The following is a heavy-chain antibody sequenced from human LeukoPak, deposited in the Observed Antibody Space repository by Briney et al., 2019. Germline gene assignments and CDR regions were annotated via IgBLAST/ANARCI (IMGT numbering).Heavy chain of an antibody. CDR3: ARDMVGATTGFDF. Sequence: SQTLSLTCTVSGGSISGHHWTWIRQPPGTGLEWIGYFYDSGDFNFNPSLKSRVTVSVDTSKNQFSLKLSSVTAADTAVYYCARDMVGATTGFDFWGQGTLVTVSS. D-gene: IGHD1-26*01. J-gene: IGHJ4*02. CDR1: GGSISGHH. CDR2: FYDSGDF. V-gene: IGHV4-59*11.